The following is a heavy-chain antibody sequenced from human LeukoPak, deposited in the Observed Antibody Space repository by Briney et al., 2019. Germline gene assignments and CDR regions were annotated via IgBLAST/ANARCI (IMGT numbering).Heavy chain of an antibody. CDR3: APYPQVVADSFSI. J-gene: IGHJ3*02. V-gene: IGHV3-7*01. CDR1: VFTFWSYW. CDR2: IKQDGTAK. D-gene: IGHD2-2*01. Sequence: PGGSLRLSCVASVFTFWSYWMSWVRPAPGKGVEWVANIKQDGTAKYYVDSVKGRFAISRDNAENSLYLQMNNLRAEDTAVYYCAPYPQVVADSFSIWGQGTMVTVSS.